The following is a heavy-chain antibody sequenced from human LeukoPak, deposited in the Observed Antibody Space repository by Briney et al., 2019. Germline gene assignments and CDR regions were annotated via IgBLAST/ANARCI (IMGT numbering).Heavy chain of an antibody. CDR2: ISGSGGST. D-gene: IGHD3-10*01. Sequence: HPGGSLRLSCAASGFTFSSYAMSWVRQAPGKGLEWVSAISGSGGSTYYADSVKGRFTISRDNSKNTLYLQMNSLRAEDTAVYYRAKSPRFGEQSRGYWGQGTLVTVSS. CDR3: AKSPRFGEQSRGY. V-gene: IGHV3-23*01. J-gene: IGHJ4*02. CDR1: GFTFSSYA.